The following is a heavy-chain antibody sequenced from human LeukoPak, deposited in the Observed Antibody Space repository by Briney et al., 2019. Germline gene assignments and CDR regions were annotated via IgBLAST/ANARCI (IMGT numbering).Heavy chain of an antibody. CDR2: INSSSSII. CDR1: GFSFSSYS. D-gene: IGHD3-9*01. V-gene: IGHV3-48*02. CDR3: ARVNDATGSMGY. Sequence: PGGSLRLSCAPSGFSFSSYSMNWVRQAPGKGLEWVSYINSSSSIIYYADSVKGRFTISRDNGKNSLYLQMNSLRDEDTAVYYCARVNDATGSMGYWGQGTLVTVSS. J-gene: IGHJ4*02.